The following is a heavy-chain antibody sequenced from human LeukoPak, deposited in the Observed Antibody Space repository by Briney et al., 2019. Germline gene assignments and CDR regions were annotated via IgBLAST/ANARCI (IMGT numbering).Heavy chain of an antibody. J-gene: IGHJ4*01. CDR3: ASTRIFGRWLQLGSIYYFDY. D-gene: IGHD5-24*01. CDR1: GFTFSSYA. CDR2: NSGSGGNT. V-gene: IGHV3-23*01. Sequence: RAGGPLRLSCAASGFTFSSYAMSWVRQAPGKGLEWVSANSGSGGNTYYADSVKGRFTISRDNSKNTLYLQMNSLRCEDTAVYYCASTRIFGRWLQLGSIYYFDYWGHGTLVTVSS.